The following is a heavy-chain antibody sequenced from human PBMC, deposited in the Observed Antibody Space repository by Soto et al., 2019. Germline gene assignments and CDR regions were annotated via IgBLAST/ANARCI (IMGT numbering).Heavy chain of an antibody. V-gene: IGHV3-33*01. CDR3: ARDGIGELLPYYIDY. Sequence: PGGSLRLSCAASGFTFSSYGMHWVRQAPGKGLEWVAVIWYDGSNKYYADSVKGRFTISRDNSKNTLYLQMNSLRAEDTAVYYCARDGIGELLPYYIDYWGQGTLVSVSS. CDR1: GFTFSSYG. CDR2: IWYDGSNK. J-gene: IGHJ4*02. D-gene: IGHD3-10*01.